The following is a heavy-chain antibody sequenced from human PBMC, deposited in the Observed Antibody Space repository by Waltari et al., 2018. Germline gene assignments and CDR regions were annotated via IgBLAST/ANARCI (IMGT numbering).Heavy chain of an antibody. J-gene: IGHJ4*02. CDR1: GLIFSAYA. D-gene: IGHD7-27*01. CDR2: IRSRTKGDAT. V-gene: IGHV3-73*01. CDR3: IRPFEMGID. Sequence: EVQLVESGGALVQPGGSLNLSCAASGLIFSAYAMHWVRQASGKGPEWVGRIRSRTKGDATAYAEAVQGRFTISRDDSKNTAYLEMNSLKTDDTAVYYCIRPFEMGIDWGQGTLVTVSS.